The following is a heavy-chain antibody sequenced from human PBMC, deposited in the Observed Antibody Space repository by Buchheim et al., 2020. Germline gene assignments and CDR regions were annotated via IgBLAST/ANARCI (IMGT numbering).Heavy chain of an antibody. V-gene: IGHV1-46*01. CDR2: INPSGGST. CDR3: ARVGALPAASKTNWFDP. Sequence: QVQLVQSGAEVKKPGASVKVSCKASGYTFTSYYMHWVRQAPGQGLEWMGIINPSGGSTSYAQKFQGRVTMTRDTSTSTVYMELSSLRSEDTAVYYCARVGALPAASKTNWFDPWGQGTL. J-gene: IGHJ5*02. D-gene: IGHD2-2*01. CDR1: GYTFTSYY.